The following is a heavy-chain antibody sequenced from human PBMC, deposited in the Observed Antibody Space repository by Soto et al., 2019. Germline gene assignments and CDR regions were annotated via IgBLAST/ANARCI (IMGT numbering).Heavy chain of an antibody. Sequence: QVQLVESGGGVVQPGRSLRLSCAASGFTFSSYGMHWVRQAPGKGLEWVAVISYDXSNKYYADSVKGRFTISRDNSKNXXXXXXXXXXXXXXXXXXXXXXXXXXDVWGQGTTVTVSS. CDR2: ISYDXSNK. CDR1: GFTFSSYG. V-gene: IGHV3-30*03. CDR3: XXXXXXXDV. J-gene: IGHJ6*02.